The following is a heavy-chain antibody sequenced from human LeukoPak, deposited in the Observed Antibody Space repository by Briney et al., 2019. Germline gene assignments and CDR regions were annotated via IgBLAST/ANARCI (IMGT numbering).Heavy chain of an antibody. CDR2: IYPGDSDT. CDR1: GYSFTSYW. J-gene: IGHJ4*02. V-gene: IGHV5-51*01. CDR3: ARRKGAWGSSGWYFYFDY. Sequence: GESLKISCKGSGYSFTSYWIGWVRQLPGKGLEWMGIIYPGDSDTRYSPSFQGQVTISADKSISTAYLQWSSLKASDTAMYYCARRKGAWGSSGWYFYFDYWGQGTLVTVSS. D-gene: IGHD6-19*01.